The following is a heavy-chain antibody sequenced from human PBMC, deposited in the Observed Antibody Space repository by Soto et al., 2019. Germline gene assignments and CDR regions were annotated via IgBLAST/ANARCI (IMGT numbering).Heavy chain of an antibody. CDR2: IRSQIDGGTT. D-gene: IGHD4-17*01. J-gene: IGHJ4*02. CDR3: TTVAYGEYVSDY. Sequence: EVELVESGGVLVEPGGSLRLSCAASGFAFTNAWMTWVRQAPGKALEWIGRIRSQIDGGTTDYAGPVKGRFTISRDYSKNTLYLQMKSLKLEDTAVYYCTTVAYGEYVSDYWGQGTLVTVSS. V-gene: IGHV3-15*01. CDR1: GFAFTNAW.